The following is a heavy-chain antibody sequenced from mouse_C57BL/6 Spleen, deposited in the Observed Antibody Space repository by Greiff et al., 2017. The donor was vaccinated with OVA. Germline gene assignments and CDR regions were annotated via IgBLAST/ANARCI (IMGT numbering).Heavy chain of an antibody. CDR2: IDPSDSET. Sequence: QVQLQQPGAELVRPGSSVKLSCKASGYTFTSYWMHWVKQRPIQGLEWIGNIDPSDSETHYNQKFKDKATLTVDKSSSTAYMQLSSLTSEDSAVYYCARSDYGSSHYDMDYWGKGTSVTVSS. D-gene: IGHD1-1*01. CDR3: ARSDYGSSHYDMDY. V-gene: IGHV1-52*01. CDR1: GYTFTSYW. J-gene: IGHJ4*01.